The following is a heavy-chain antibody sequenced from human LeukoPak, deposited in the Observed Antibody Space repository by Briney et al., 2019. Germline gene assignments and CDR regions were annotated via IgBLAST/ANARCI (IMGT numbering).Heavy chain of an antibody. V-gene: IGHV4-39*01. CDR3: ASEPYGSGSFLGAFDI. CDR2: IYYSGST. Sequence: SEALSLTCAVSDDSIRSSAYYWGWIRQPPGKGLEWIGSIYYSGSTYYNPSLKSRVTISIDTSKNQFSLKLSSVTAADTAVYYCASEPYGSGSFLGAFDIWGQGTMVTVSS. CDR1: DDSIRSSAYY. J-gene: IGHJ3*02. D-gene: IGHD3-10*01.